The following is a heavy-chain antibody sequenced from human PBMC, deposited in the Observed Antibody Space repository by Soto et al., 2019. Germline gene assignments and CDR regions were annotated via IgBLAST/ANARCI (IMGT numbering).Heavy chain of an antibody. CDR1: GGSVRSGSYY. V-gene: IGHV4-61*01. CDR2: IYYSGST. CDR3: ARGQSLGYYDILTGYYRKPYYYYGMDV. Sequence: LSLTCTVSGGSVRSGSYYWSWSRQPPGKGLEWIWYIYYSGSTNYNPSLKSRVTISVDTSKNQFSLKLSSVTAADTAVYYCARGQSLGYYDILTGYYRKPYYYYGMDVWGQGTTVTVSS. D-gene: IGHD3-9*01. J-gene: IGHJ6*02.